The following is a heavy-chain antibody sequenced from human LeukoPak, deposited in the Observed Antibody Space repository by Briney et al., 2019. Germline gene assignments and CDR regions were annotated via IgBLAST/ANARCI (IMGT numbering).Heavy chain of an antibody. V-gene: IGHV3-74*01. CDR3: ARLPTGSSLHY. CDR2: INSDGSST. J-gene: IGHJ4*02. D-gene: IGHD6-6*01. Sequence: PGRSLRLSCAASGLTFSSYWMHWVRQAPGKGLVWVSSINSDGSSTRYADSVKGRFTISRDNAKNTLYLQMNSLRAEDTAVYYCARLPTGSSLHYWGRGTLVTVSS. CDR1: GLTFSSYW.